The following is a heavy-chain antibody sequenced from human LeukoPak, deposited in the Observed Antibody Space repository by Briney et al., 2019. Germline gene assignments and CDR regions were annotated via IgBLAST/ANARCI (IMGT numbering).Heavy chain of an antibody. V-gene: IGHV1-8*01. CDR1: GYTFTSDD. J-gene: IGHJ4*02. CDR2: MNPNSGNT. CDR3: AGAARRLSRGLRSYYFDY. D-gene: IGHD6-6*01. Sequence: GASVKVSCKASGYTFTSDDINWVRQATGQGLEWMGWMNPNSGNTGYAQKFQGRVTMTRNTSISTAYMELSSLRSEDTAVYYCAGAARRLSRGLRSYYFDYWGQGTLVTVSS.